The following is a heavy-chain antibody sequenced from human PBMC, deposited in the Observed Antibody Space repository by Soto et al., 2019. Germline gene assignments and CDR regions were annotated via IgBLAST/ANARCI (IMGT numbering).Heavy chain of an antibody. V-gene: IGHV1-3*01. CDR1: GYTFTSYA. J-gene: IGHJ5*02. CDR3: ARGRYSSSWYGDWGNWFDP. CDR2: INAGNGNT. Sequence: ASVKVSCKASGYTFTSYAMHWVRQAPGQRLEGMGWINAGNGNTKYSQKFQGRVTITRDTSASTAYMELSSLRSEDTAVYYCARGRYSSSWYGDWGNWFDPWGQGTLVTVSS. D-gene: IGHD6-13*01.